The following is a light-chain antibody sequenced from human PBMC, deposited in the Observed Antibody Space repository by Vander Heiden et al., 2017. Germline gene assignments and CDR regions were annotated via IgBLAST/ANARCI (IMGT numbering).Light chain of an antibody. J-gene: IGKJ5*01. CDR2: AAS. Sequence: DIQLTQSPSFLSASVGDRVTITCRASQGISSYLAWYQQKPGKAPKLLIYAASTLQSGVPSRFSGSGSGTEFTLTISSLQPEDFATYYCQQLNSYLAITFGQGTLLEIK. CDR1: QGISSY. CDR3: QQLNSYLAIT. V-gene: IGKV1-9*01.